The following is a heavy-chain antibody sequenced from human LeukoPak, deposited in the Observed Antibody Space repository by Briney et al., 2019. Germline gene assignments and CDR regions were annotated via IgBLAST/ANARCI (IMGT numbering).Heavy chain of an antibody. CDR2: ISSDSTYI. CDR1: GFTFSSYS. CDR3: AKDDYGDYIGT. V-gene: IGHV3-21*04. J-gene: IGHJ4*02. Sequence: GGSLRLSCAASGFTFSSYSMNWVRQAPGKGLEWVSSISSDSTYIYYADSVKGRFTISRDNSKNTLYLQMNSLRAEDTAVYYCAKDDYGDYIGTWGQGTLVTVSS. D-gene: IGHD4-17*01.